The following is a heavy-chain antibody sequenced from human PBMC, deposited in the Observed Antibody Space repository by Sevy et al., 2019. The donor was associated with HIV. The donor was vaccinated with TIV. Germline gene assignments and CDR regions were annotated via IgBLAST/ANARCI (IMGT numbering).Heavy chain of an antibody. CDR1: GFTFSSYS. D-gene: IGHD3-22*01. Sequence: GGSLRISCAASGFTFSSYSMNWVRQAPGKGLEWVSSISSSSSYIYYADSVKGRFTISRDNAKNSLYLQMNSLRAEDTAVYYCARVNYYDSSVSYYIDVWGKGTTVTVSS. CDR3: ARVNYYDSSVSYYIDV. J-gene: IGHJ6*03. CDR2: ISSSSSYI. V-gene: IGHV3-21*01.